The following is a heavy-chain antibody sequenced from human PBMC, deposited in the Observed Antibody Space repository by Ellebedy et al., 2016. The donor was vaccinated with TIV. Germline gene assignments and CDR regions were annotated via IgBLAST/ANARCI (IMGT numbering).Heavy chain of an antibody. V-gene: IGHV4-61*01. J-gene: IGHJ5*02. CDR2: IYYSGST. CDR3: ARSDSSGYYYRNWFDP. Sequence: SETLSLTXTVSGGPVSSGSYYWSWIRQPPGKGLEWIGYIYYSGSTNYNPSLKSRVTISVDTSTNQFSLKLSSVTAADTAVYYCARSDSSGYYYRNWFDPWGQGTLVTVSS. D-gene: IGHD3-22*01. CDR1: GGPVSSGSYY.